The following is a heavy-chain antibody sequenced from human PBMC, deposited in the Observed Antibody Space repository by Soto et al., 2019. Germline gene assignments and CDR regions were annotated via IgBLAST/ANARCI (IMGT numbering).Heavy chain of an antibody. Sequence: GGSLRLSCAASGFTFDDYGMSWVRQAPGKGLEWVSGINWNGGSAGYADSVKGRFTISRDNAKNSLYLQMNSLRAEDTALYHCARSLGYCSSTSCYTDAFDIWGQGTMVTVSS. CDR2: INWNGGSA. CDR3: ARSLGYCSSTSCYTDAFDI. J-gene: IGHJ3*02. CDR1: GFTFDDYG. D-gene: IGHD2-2*02. V-gene: IGHV3-20*01.